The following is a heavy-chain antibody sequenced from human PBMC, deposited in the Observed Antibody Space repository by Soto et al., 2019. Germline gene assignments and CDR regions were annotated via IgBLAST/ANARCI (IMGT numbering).Heavy chain of an antibody. V-gene: IGHV3-53*01. CDR3: AGGSDRSGWPRFDY. CDR2: IYRDDST. CDR1: GFIVSSNY. J-gene: IGHJ4*02. D-gene: IGHD6-19*01. Sequence: PGGSLRLSYAASGFIVSSNYMSWVRQAPGKGLEWVSVIYRDDSTYYADSVKGRFTISRDNSKNTLYLQMNSLRAEDTAVYFCAGGSDRSGWPRFDYWGQGTLVTDSS.